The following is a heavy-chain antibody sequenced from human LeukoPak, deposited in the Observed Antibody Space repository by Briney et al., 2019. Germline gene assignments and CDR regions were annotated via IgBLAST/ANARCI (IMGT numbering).Heavy chain of an antibody. V-gene: IGHV1-46*01. D-gene: IGHD6-6*01. J-gene: IGHJ4*02. CDR2: INPTGGST. Sequence: ASVKVSCTASGYTFPSYFMRWVRQAPGQGLEWMGIINPTGGSTTYAQKFQGRVTMTRDTSTSTVYMELSSLRSDDTAVYYCARTAARRFDYWGQGTLVTVSS. CDR1: GYTFPSYF. CDR3: ARTAARRFDY.